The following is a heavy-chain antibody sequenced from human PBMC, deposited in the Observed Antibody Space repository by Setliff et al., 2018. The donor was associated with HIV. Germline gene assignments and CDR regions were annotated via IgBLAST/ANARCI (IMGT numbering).Heavy chain of an antibody. D-gene: IGHD3-22*01. CDR2: INWNGGST. J-gene: IGHJ6*03. V-gene: IGHV3-20*04. Sequence: RPGGSLRLSCAASGFTFDDYGMSWVRQAPGKGLEWVSGINWNGGSTGYADSVKGRFTISRDNAKNSLYLQMNSLRAEDTALYYCARAPGYFDSSGYYYGYYYYYMDVWGKGTTVTVSS. CDR1: GFTFDDYG. CDR3: ARAPGYFDSSGYYYGYYYYYMDV.